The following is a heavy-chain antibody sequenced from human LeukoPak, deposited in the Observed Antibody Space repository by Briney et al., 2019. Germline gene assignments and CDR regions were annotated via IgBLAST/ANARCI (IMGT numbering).Heavy chain of an antibody. CDR1: GFTFSSYS. J-gene: IGHJ3*02. CDR3: ARDGYSYGYSRGAFDI. D-gene: IGHD5-18*01. CDR2: ISSSSSYI. Sequence: PGGSLRLSCAASGFTFSSYSMNWVRQAPGKGLEWVSSISSSSSYIYYADSVKGRFTISRDNAKNSLYLQMNSLRAEDTAVYYCARDGYSYGYSRGAFDIWGQGTTVTVSS. V-gene: IGHV3-21*01.